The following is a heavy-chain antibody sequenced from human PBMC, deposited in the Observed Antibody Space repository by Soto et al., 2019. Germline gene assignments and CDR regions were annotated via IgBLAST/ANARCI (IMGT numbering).Heavy chain of an antibody. J-gene: IGHJ3*01. Sequence: QVQLVESGGGVVQPGRSLRLSCVASGFTFSIFDMHWARQAPGKGLEWVTLISSDDRNIYYADSVQGRFTVSRDDSRNTLYLQMNSLRPEDMAVYYCAKGLNGELNDWGQGTMVTVSS. CDR2: ISSDDRNI. CDR3: AKGLNGELND. V-gene: IGHV3-30*18. CDR1: GFTFSIFD. D-gene: IGHD1-1*01.